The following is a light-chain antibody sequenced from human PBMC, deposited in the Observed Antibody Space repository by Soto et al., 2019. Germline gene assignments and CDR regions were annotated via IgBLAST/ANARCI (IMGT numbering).Light chain of an antibody. CDR2: VNN. Sequence: QSVLTQPPSVSAAPGQKVAISCTGRTASIGNNYVACYHQLPGRAPTLLIYVNNKRPSGIPDRFSGCKSGTSAALGITGLQTGDEADYYCGTWDSSLSAAVFGTGTKVTVL. CDR3: GTWDSSLSAAV. V-gene: IGLV1-51*01. J-gene: IGLJ1*01. CDR1: TASIGNNY.